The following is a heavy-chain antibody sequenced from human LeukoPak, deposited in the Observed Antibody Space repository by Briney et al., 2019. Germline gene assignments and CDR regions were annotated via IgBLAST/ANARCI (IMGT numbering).Heavy chain of an antibody. J-gene: IGHJ6*02. Sequence: SETLPLTCTVSGGSISSYYWSWIRQPPGKGLEWIGYIYYSGSTNYNPSLKSRVTISVDTSKNQLSLKLSSVTAADTAVYYCARAPYYDFWSGYYYYYGMDVWGQGTTVTVSS. CDR3: ARAPYYDFWSGYYYYYGMDV. CDR2: IYYSGST. V-gene: IGHV4-59*01. D-gene: IGHD3-3*01. CDR1: GGSISSYY.